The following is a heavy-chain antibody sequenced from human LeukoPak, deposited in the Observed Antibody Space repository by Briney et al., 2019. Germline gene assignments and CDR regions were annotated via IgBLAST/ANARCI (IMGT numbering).Heavy chain of an antibody. CDR1: GGSISSGGYY. CDR3: ARYGDYEEFDY. D-gene: IGHD4-17*01. V-gene: IGHV4-31*01. J-gene: IGHJ4*02. Sequence: SQTLSLTCTVSGGSISSGGYYWSWARHHPGKGLYWIGYIYYSGSTYYNAYLKSPVTISVDTSKNQFSLKLSSVTAADTAVYYCARYGDYEEFDYWGQGTLVTVS. CDR2: IYYSGST.